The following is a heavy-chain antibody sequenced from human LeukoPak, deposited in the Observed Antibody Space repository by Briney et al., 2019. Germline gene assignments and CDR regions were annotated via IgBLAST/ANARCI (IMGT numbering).Heavy chain of an antibody. J-gene: IGHJ4*02. D-gene: IGHD3-10*01. CDR1: GFIFSSYG. CDR2: IRYDGSRK. V-gene: IGHV3-30*02. Sequence: GGSLRLSCAASGFIFSSYGMHWVRQAPDKGLEWVAFIRYDGSRKYYADSVKGQFTISRDNSENTLFLQMNSLRAEGTAVYYCAKGRKYSASGRPDFDFWGQGTLVTVSS. CDR3: AKGRKYSASGRPDFDF.